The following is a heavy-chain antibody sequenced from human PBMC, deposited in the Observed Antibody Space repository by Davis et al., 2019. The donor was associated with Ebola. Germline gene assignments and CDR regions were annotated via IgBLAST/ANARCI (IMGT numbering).Heavy chain of an antibody. CDR1: GYTFTSYD. Sequence: VKVSCKASGYTFTSYDINWVRQATGQGLEWMGWMNPNSGNTGYAQKFQGRVTMTRNTSISTAYMELSSLRSEDTAVYYCATGSGSYGGGAFDIWGQGTMVTVSS. J-gene: IGHJ3*02. D-gene: IGHD1-26*01. CDR3: ATGSGSYGGGAFDI. CDR2: MNPNSGNT. V-gene: IGHV1-8*01.